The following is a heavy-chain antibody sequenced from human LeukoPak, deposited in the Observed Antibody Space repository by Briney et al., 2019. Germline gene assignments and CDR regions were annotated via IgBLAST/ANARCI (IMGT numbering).Heavy chain of an antibody. CDR1: GFTFSSYE. CDR3: ARYGSGSYYYYCYMDV. Sequence: GGSLRLSCAASGFTFSSYEMNWVRQAPGKGLEWVSYISSSGSTIYYADSVKGRFTISRDNAKNSLYLQMNSLRAEDTALYYCARYGSGSYYYYCYMDVWGKGTTVTVSS. D-gene: IGHD3-10*01. J-gene: IGHJ6*03. V-gene: IGHV3-48*03. CDR2: ISSSGSTI.